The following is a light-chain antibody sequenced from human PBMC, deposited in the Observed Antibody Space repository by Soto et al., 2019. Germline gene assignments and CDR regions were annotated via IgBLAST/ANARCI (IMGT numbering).Light chain of an antibody. CDR1: QSVSSY. J-gene: IGKJ5*01. V-gene: IGKV3-11*01. CDR2: DAF. CDR3: HHRSNWQWT. Sequence: EIVLTQSPATLSLSPGERAALSCRASQSVSSYLAWYQQKPGQVPRLLIHDAFNKATGIPAKFSGSGSGTNFTLTISSLEPEDFAVYYCHHRSNWQWTFGQGTRLEIK.